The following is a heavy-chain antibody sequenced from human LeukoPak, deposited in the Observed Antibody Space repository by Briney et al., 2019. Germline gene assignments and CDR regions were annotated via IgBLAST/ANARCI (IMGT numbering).Heavy chain of an antibody. CDR3: TRDSSYYMDF. Sequence: ASVKVSCKTSGFSFTGHYMHWVRQAPGQGLEWLGWINPLRGDTHYAEKFQGRITMTRDTAINTAYMEHSSLRSDDTAVYFCTRDSSYYMDFWGQGTTVTVSS. J-gene: IGHJ6*03. CDR2: INPLRGDT. V-gene: IGHV1-2*02. CDR1: GFSFTGHY.